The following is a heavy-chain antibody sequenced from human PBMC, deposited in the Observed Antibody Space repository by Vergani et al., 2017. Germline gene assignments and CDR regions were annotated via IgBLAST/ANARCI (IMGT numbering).Heavy chain of an antibody. CDR3: AKHFRGWGIDY. CDR1: GFTLSNYD. Sequence: QVQLVESGGGVVQRGGSLRLSCATSGFTLSNYDMQWIRQGPGKGLEFVAFIQFDGSNQYYADSVKGRFTLSRDFSKNTLYLQMNSLRTDDTATYYCAKHFRGWGIDYWGQGTQVTVSP. CDR2: IQFDGSNQ. J-gene: IGHJ4*02. D-gene: IGHD3-16*01. V-gene: IGHV3-30*02.